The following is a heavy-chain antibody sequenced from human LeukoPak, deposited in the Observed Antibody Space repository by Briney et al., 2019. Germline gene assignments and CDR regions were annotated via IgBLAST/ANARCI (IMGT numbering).Heavy chain of an antibody. V-gene: IGHV3-30-3*01. J-gene: IGHJ5*02. Sequence: GGPLRLSCAASGFTFSSYAMHWVRQAPGKGLEWVAVISYDGSNKYYADSVKGRFTISRDNSKNTLYLQMNSLRAEDTAVYYCARFTGPWGQGTLVTVSS. CDR2: ISYDGSNK. CDR1: GFTFSSYA. D-gene: IGHD1-14*01. CDR3: ARFTGP.